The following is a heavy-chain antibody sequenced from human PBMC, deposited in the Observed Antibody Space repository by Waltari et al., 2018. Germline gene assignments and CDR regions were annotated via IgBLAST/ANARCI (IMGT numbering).Heavy chain of an antibody. Sequence: QVQLQQWGAGLLKPSETLSLTCAVYGGSFSGYYWSWIRQPPGKGLEWIGEINHSGSTNYNPSLKSRVTISVDTSKNQFSLKLSSVTAADTAVYYCARVYCSSTSCYEGGYYGMDVWGQGP. J-gene: IGHJ6*02. CDR2: INHSGST. D-gene: IGHD2-2*01. CDR1: GGSFSGYY. V-gene: IGHV4-34*01. CDR3: ARVYCSSTSCYEGGYYGMDV.